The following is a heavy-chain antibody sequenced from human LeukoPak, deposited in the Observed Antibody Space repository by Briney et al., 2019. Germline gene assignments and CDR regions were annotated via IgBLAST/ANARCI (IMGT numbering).Heavy chain of an antibody. Sequence: ASVTVSCTASGYTFTSYDINWVRQATGQGLEWMGWMNPNSGNTGYAQKFQGRVTMTRNTSISTAYMELSSLRSEDTAVYYCARGHVRSSSWFDPWGQGTLVTVSS. CDR2: MNPNSGNT. J-gene: IGHJ5*02. CDR1: GYTFTSYD. CDR3: ARGHVRSSSWFDP. V-gene: IGHV1-8*01. D-gene: IGHD6-13*01.